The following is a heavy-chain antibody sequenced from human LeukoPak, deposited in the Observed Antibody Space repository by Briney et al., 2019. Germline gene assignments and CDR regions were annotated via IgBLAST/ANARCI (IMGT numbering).Heavy chain of an antibody. D-gene: IGHD5-18*01. V-gene: IGHV3-30*03. J-gene: IGHJ4*02. Sequence: GRSLRLSCAASGFTFSSYGMHWVRQAPGEGLEWVAVISYDGSNKYYADSVKGRFTISRDNSKNTLYLQMNSLRAEDTAVYYCARAGRRGTAMVTPFDYWGQGTLVTVSS. CDR2: ISYDGSNK. CDR3: ARAGRRGTAMVTPFDY. CDR1: GFTFSSYG.